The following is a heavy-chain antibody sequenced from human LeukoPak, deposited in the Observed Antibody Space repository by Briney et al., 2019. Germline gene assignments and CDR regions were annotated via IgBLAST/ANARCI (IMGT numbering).Heavy chain of an antibody. J-gene: IGHJ6*02. CDR1: GLTFSSYW. D-gene: IGHD6-13*01. Sequence: PGGSLRLSCAASGLTFSSYWMHWVRQAPGKGLVWVSRINSDGSSTSYADSVKGRFTISRDNAKNTLYLQMNSLRAEDTAVYYCARELHSSSWYSYYYGMDVWGQGTTVTVSS. CDR2: INSDGSST. V-gene: IGHV3-74*01. CDR3: ARELHSSSWYSYYYGMDV.